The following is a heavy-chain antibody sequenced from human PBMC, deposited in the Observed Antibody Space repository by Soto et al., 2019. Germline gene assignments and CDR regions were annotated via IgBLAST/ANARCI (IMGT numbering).Heavy chain of an antibody. J-gene: IGHJ5*01. CDR2: IYDSGSS. CDR1: GASISSGDYF. CDR3: AREKGYISGPKNFDS. D-gene: IGHD5-12*01. V-gene: IGHV4-30-4*01. Sequence: KSSETLSLTCTVSGASISSGDYFWSWIRQSPGKGLEWIGYIYDSGSSYYNPSLKSRVTMSVDTSKNQFSLKLRSVTAADTAVYYCAREKGYISGPKNFDSWGQGTLVTVSS.